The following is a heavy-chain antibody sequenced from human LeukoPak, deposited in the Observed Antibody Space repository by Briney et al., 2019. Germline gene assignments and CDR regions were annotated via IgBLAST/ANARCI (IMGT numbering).Heavy chain of an antibody. J-gene: IGHJ4*02. CDR1: GFTFSSYA. CDR2: ITTRSGST. CDR3: AKEVSWRVAGTMGLDY. D-gene: IGHD6-19*01. V-gene: IGHV3-23*01. Sequence: PGGSLRLSCAASGFTFSSYAMSWIRQAPGKGLEWVSTITTRSGSTYYADSVKGRFTISRDNSKNTLYLQMNSLRAEDTAVPYCAKEVSWRVAGTMGLDYWGQGTLVTVSS.